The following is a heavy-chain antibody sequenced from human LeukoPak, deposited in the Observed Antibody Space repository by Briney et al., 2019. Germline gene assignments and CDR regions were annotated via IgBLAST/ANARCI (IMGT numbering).Heavy chain of an antibody. CDR3: AREESDY. V-gene: IGHV1-2*02. CDR2: INPNSGGT. CDR1: GYTSTSYS. Sequence: ASVKVSCKASGYTSTSYSINWVRQAPGQGLEWMGWINPNSGGTNYAQKFQGRVTMTRDTSISTAYMEVSRLRSDDTAVYYCAREESDYWGQGTLVTVSS. J-gene: IGHJ4*02.